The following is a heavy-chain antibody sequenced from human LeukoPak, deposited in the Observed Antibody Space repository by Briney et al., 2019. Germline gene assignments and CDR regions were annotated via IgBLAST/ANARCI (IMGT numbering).Heavy chain of an antibody. V-gene: IGHV4-59*01. Sequence: SETLSLTCTVPGGSISSYYWSWIRQPPGKGLEWIGYIYYSGSTNYNPSLKSRVTISVDTSKNQFSLKLSSVTAADTAVYYCATSYSSVFDYWGQGTLVTVSS. CDR3: ATSYSSVFDY. CDR1: GGSISSYY. D-gene: IGHD6-19*01. CDR2: IYYSGST. J-gene: IGHJ4*02.